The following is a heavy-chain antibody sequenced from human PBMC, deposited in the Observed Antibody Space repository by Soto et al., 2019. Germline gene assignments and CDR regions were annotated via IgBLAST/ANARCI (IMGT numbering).Heavy chain of an antibody. CDR1: GGSVRRGETY. Sequence: PSETLSLTCNVSGGSVRRGETYWSWIRQSPGNGLEWIGYIHYSGSTYYNPSLRSRVTMSLDMSNNQFSLQLSSVTAADTAVYFCPRGVSSGYDHDWFDSGGQGTLVTVSS. D-gene: IGHD3-22*01. J-gene: IGHJ5*01. V-gene: IGHV4-30-4*08. CDR2: IHYSGST. CDR3: PRGVSSGYDHDWFDS.